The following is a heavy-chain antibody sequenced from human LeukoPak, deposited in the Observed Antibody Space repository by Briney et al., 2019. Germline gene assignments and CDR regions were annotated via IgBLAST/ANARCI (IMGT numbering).Heavy chain of an antibody. CDR2: IYTSGST. CDR3: ARALESSGWYVY. J-gene: IGHJ4*02. D-gene: IGHD6-19*01. Sequence: SETLSLTCTVSGDSISSGSYYWSWIPQPAGKGLEWIVRIYTSGSTNYNPSLKGRVTISLDTSKNQFSLKVTSVTAADTAVYFCARALESSGWYVYWGQGTLVTVSS. V-gene: IGHV4-61*02. CDR1: GDSISSGSYY.